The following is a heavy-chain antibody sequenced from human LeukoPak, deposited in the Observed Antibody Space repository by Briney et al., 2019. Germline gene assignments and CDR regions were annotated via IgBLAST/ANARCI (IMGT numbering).Heavy chain of an antibody. CDR2: ISSSSSTI. V-gene: IGHV3-11*04. D-gene: IGHD3-3*01. CDR3: ARDANEGTAYDFWSGYYSRDDAFDI. CDR1: GFTFSDYY. Sequence: GGSLRLSCAASGFTFSDYYMSWIRQAPGKGLEWVSYISSSSSTIYYADSVKGRFTISRDNAKNSLYLQMNSLRAEDTAVYYCARDANEGTAYDFWSGYYSRDDAFDIWGQGTMVTVSS. J-gene: IGHJ3*02.